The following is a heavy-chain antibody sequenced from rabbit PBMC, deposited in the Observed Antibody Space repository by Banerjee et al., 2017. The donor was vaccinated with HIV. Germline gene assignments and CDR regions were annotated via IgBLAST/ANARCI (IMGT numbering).Heavy chain of an antibody. V-gene: IGHV1S40*01. CDR3: ARGLVAGVLDL. Sequence: QSLEESGGDLVKPGASLTLTCTASGFSFSNTNYMCWVRQAPGKGLEWIACIYAGSSANTYYASWVNGRLTISLDNAQNTVFLQMTSLTAADTATYFCARGLVAGVLDLWGQGTLVTVS. CDR1: GFSFSNTNY. CDR2: IYAGSSANT. D-gene: IGHD3-3*01. J-gene: IGHJ3*01.